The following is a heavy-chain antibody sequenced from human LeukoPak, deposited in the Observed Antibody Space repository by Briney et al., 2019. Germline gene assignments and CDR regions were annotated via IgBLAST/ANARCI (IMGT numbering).Heavy chain of an antibody. J-gene: IGHJ4*02. Sequence: PGGSLRLSCAASGFSFGTYWMTWVRQAPGKGLEWVANIKIDGTEKRYADSVKGRFTISRDNAKNSLYLQMSSLRAEDTAVYYCARRVVGGTDYFDHWGQGTLVTVSS. CDR1: GFSFGTYW. CDR3: ARRVVGGTDYFDH. D-gene: IGHD1-26*01. V-gene: IGHV3-7*01. CDR2: IKIDGTEK.